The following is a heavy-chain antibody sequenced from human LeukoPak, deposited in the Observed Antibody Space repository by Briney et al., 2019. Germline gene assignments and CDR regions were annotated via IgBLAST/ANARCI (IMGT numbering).Heavy chain of an antibody. V-gene: IGHV3-66*02. D-gene: IGHD4-23*01. CDR2: IYSGGST. CDR1: GFTVSSNY. CDR3: ARDWRWKAVNYYYGMDV. Sequence: GGSLRLSCAASGFTVSSNYMSWVRQAPGKGLEWVSVIYSGGSTYYADSVKGRFTISRDNSKSTLYLQMNSLRAEDTAVYYCARDWRWKAVNYYYGMDVWGQGTTVTVSS. J-gene: IGHJ6*02.